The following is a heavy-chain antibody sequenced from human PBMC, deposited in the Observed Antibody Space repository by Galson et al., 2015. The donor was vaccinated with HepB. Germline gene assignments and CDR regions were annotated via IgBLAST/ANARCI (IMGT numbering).Heavy chain of an antibody. D-gene: IGHD3-10*01. Sequence: ASGFTFSSYSMNWVRQVPGKGLEWVSYISSSSSTIYYADSVKCRFSISRDNSKNTLYLQMNGLRAEDSAVYYCARSDLLDQWGQGTLVTVSS. V-gene: IGHV3-48*01. CDR2: ISSSSSTI. CDR3: ARSDLLDQ. CDR1: GFTFSSYS. J-gene: IGHJ4*02.